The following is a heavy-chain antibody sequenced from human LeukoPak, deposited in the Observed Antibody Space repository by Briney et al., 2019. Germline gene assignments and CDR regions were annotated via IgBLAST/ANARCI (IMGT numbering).Heavy chain of an antibody. Sequence: GASVTVSCKASGYTFTSYAMHWVRQAPGQRLEWMGWINAGNGNTKYSQKFQGRVTITRGTSASTAYMELSSLRSEDTAVYYCARDTIVGARRGDFDYWGQGTLVTVSS. J-gene: IGHJ4*02. V-gene: IGHV1-3*01. D-gene: IGHD1-26*01. CDR2: INAGNGNT. CDR1: GYTFTSYA. CDR3: ARDTIVGARRGDFDY.